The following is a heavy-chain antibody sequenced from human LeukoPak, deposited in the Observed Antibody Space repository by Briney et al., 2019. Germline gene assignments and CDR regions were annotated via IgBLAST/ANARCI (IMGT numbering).Heavy chain of an antibody. CDR3: ARDQEGFDY. CDR2: IYPRDGST. V-gene: IGHV1-46*01. Sequence: EASVKVSCKASGYTFTGYYIHWVRQAPGQGLEWMGMIYPRDGSTSYAQKFQGRVTVTRDTSTSTVHMGLSGLRSEDTAVYYCARDQEGFDYWGQGTLVTVSS. CDR1: GYTFTGYY. J-gene: IGHJ4*02.